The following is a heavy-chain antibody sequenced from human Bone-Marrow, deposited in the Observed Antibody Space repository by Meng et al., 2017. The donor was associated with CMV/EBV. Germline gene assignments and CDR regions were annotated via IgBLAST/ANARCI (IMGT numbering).Heavy chain of an antibody. V-gene: IGHV3-30-3*01. CDR3: ARDGQLVDYYYYGMDV. D-gene: IGHD6-13*01. J-gene: IGHJ6*02. CDR1: GFTFSSYA. CDR2: ISYDGSNK. Sequence: GESLKISCAASGFTFSSYAMHWVRQAPGKGLEWVAVISYDGSNKYYADSVKGRFTISRDNSKNTLYLQMNSLRAEDTAVYYCARDGQLVDYYYYGMDVRGQGTRVTVSS.